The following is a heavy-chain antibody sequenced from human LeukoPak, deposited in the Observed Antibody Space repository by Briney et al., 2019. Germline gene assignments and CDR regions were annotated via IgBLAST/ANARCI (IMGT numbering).Heavy chain of an antibody. V-gene: IGHV5-51*01. CDR2: IYPGDSDT. CDR3: ARLGRRYSSSWCFDY. J-gene: IGHJ4*02. CDR1: GYSFTSYW. D-gene: IGHD6-13*01. Sequence: GESLKISCKGSGYSFTSYWIGWVRQMPGKGLEWMGSIYPGDSDTRYSPSFQGQVTISADKSIGTAYLQWSSLNASDTALYYCARLGRRYSSSWCFDYWGQGTLVTVSS.